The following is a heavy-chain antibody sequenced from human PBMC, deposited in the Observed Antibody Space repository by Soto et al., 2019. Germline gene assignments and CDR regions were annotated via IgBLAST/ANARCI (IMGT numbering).Heavy chain of an antibody. CDR2: ISHDGNSH. V-gene: IGHV3-30*18. D-gene: IGHD3-22*01. CDR3: VKAQERSAQYFAVVITAFDF. J-gene: IGHJ3*01. CDR1: GFAFRSYG. Sequence: QVQLVESGGGVVQPGRSLRLSCAASGFAFRSYGMHWVRQAPGKGLEWVAVISHDGNSHHLADSVRGRFTISRDNSKNTVFLHMTSLRREDSAVYHCVKAQERSAQYFAVVITAFDFWGQGTMVTVSS.